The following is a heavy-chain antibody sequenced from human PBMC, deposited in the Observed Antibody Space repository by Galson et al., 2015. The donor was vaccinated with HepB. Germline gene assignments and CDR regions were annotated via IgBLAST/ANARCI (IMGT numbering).Heavy chain of an antibody. CDR1: GFTFSSYS. CDR2: ISSSSSTI. V-gene: IGHV3-48*02. J-gene: IGHJ6*02. Sequence: SLRLSCAASGFTFSSYSMNWVRQAPGKGLEWVSYISSSSSTIYYADSVKDRFTISRDNAKNSLYLQMNSLRDEDTAVYYCAGTGYSSSWYGNYYYGMDVWGQGTTVTVSS. D-gene: IGHD6-13*01. CDR3: AGTGYSSSWYGNYYYGMDV.